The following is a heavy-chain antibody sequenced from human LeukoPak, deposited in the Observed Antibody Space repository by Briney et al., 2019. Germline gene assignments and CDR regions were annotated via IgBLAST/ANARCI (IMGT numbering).Heavy chain of an antibody. Sequence: SGPTLVNPTQTLTLTCTFSGFSLSTSGVGVGWIRQPPGKALEWLALIYWDDDKRYSPSLKSRLTITKDTSKNQVVLIMTNLDPVDTATYYCAHTTLVTAVSDEKTFDYWGQGTLVTVSS. CDR1: GFSLSTSGVG. D-gene: IGHD4-23*01. CDR2: IYWDDDK. V-gene: IGHV2-5*02. J-gene: IGHJ4*02. CDR3: AHTTLVTAVSDEKTFDY.